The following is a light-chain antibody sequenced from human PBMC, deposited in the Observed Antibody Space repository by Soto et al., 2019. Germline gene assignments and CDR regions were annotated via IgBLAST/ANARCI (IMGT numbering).Light chain of an antibody. CDR1: QSVSSNY. CDR3: QQRST. Sequence: EIVLTQSPGTLSLSPGERATLTCRASQSVSSNYLAWFQQRPGQAPRLLIHGASTRATGFPARFSGSGSGTDFTLTISSLEPEDFAVYYCQQRSTFGQGTRLEIK. CDR2: GAS. J-gene: IGKJ5*01. V-gene: IGKV3D-20*02.